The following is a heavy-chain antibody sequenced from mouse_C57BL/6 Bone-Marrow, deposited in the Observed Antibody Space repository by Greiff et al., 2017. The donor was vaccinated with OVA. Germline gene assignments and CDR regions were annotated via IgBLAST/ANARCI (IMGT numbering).Heavy chain of an antibody. Sequence: VKLQQPGTELVKPGASVKLSCKASGYTFTSYWMHWVKQRPGQGLEWIGNINPSNGGTNYNEKFKSKATLTVDKSSSTAYMQLSSLTSEDSAVYYCARRGITTVVVHWYFDVWGTGTTVTVSS. V-gene: IGHV1-53*01. CDR1: GYTFTSYW. J-gene: IGHJ1*03. CDR3: ARRGITTVVVHWYFDV. D-gene: IGHD1-1*01. CDR2: INPSNGGT.